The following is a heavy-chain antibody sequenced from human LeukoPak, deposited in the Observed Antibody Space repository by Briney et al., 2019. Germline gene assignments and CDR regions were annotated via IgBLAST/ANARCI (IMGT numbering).Heavy chain of an antibody. CDR1: GFTFSRYW. V-gene: IGHV3-74*01. J-gene: IGHJ5*02. D-gene: IGHD4-17*01. CDR3: ARMMNYGDFSWFDP. CDR2: INSDGSST. Sequence: GGSLRLSCAASGFTFSRYWMHWVRHAPGKGLVWVSRINSDGSSTIYADSVKGRFTISRDNAKNTLYLQMNSLRAEDTAVYYCARMMNYGDFSWFDPWGQGTLVTVSS.